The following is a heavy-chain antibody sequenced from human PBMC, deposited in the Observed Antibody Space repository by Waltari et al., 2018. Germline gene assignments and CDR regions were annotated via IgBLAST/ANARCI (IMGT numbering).Heavy chain of an antibody. Sequence: QVQLVQSGAEVKKPGASVNVSCKAYGYNFIGYYIHWVRQAPGQGLEWMGWINPNTGGTKYAQKYQGRVTLTRDTSISTGYMELSSLGSDDMAVFYCARQAARNFDYWGQGTLVTVSS. CDR3: ARQAARNFDY. CDR1: GYNFIGYY. V-gene: IGHV1-2*02. CDR2: INPNTGGT. J-gene: IGHJ4*02.